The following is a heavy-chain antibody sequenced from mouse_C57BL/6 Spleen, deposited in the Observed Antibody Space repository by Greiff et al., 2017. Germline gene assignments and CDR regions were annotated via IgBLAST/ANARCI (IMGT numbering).Heavy chain of an antibody. V-gene: IGHV1-50*01. CDR1: GYTFTSYW. CDR2: IDPSDSYT. Sequence: QVQLQQSGAELVKPGASVKLSCKASGYTFTSYWMQWVKQRPGQGLEWIGEIDPSDSYTNYNQKFKGKATLTVDTSSSTAYMQLSSLTSEDSAVYYCARRLVDYWGQDTTHTVSS. CDR3: ARRLVDY. J-gene: IGHJ2*01.